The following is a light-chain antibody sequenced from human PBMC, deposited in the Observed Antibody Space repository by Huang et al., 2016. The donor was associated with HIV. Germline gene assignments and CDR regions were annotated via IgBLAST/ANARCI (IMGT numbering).Light chain of an antibody. CDR2: WAA. CDR3: QQYYSTPYT. Sequence: DIVMTQSPDSLPVSRGERATINCKSSQTALFSSNNRNYLAWYQQKPGQPPKLLIYWAATGASGLPDRCSGSGSGTDFTLTISSLQAEDVAVYYCQQYYSTPYTFGQGTKLEIK. CDR1: QTALFSSNNRNY. J-gene: IGKJ2*01. V-gene: IGKV4-1*01.